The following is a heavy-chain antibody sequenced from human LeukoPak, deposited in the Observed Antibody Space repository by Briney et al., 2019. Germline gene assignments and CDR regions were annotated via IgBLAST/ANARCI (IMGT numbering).Heavy chain of an antibody. CDR2: ISGSGGST. CDR3: ARGGLGSAFDN. Sequence: GGSLRLSCAASGFTFSSYALSWVRQAPGKGLECFSAISGSGGSTYSADYLRGRFTISRDNSKNTLYLQINSLKTDDTAVFYCARGGLGSAFDNWGQGTLVTVSS. V-gene: IGHV3-23*01. J-gene: IGHJ4*02. CDR1: GFTFSSYA. D-gene: IGHD6-19*01.